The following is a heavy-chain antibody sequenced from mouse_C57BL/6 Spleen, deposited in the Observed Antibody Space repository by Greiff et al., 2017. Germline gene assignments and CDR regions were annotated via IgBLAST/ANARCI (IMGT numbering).Heavy chain of an antibody. CDR3: VRGNWAYLDY. D-gene: IGHD4-1*01. CDR1: GFSFNTYA. CDR2: IRSKSNNYAT. J-gene: IGHJ2*01. Sequence: EVKLVESGGGLVQPKGSLKLSCAASGFSFNTYAMNWVRQAPGKGLEWVARIRSKSNNYATYYADSVKDRFTISRDDSESMLYLQMNNLKTEDTAMYYCVRGNWAYLDYGGQGTTLTASS. V-gene: IGHV10-1*01.